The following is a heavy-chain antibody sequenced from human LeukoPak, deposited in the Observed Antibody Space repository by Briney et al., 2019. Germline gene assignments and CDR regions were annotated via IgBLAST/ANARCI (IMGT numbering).Heavy chain of an antibody. CDR2: ISGGGVNT. CDR3: AKQGFGC. CDR1: GFTFSDYA. J-gene: IGHJ4*02. Sequence: GRSLRLSCVASGFTFSDYAMNWVRQAPGKGLEWVSVISGGGVNTYYADSVKGRFTISRDNSKNTMYLQMNSLRAEDTAVYYCAKQGFGCWGQGTLVTVSS. V-gene: IGHV3-23*01.